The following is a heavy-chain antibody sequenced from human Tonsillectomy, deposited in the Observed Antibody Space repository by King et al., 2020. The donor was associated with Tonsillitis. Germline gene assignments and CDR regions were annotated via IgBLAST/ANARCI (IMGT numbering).Heavy chain of an antibody. D-gene: IGHD6-6*01. CDR2: IYHSGST. CDR1: GGSISSSSYS. V-gene: IGHV4-30-2*01. J-gene: IGHJ6*02. Sequence: QLQESGSGLVKPSQTLSLTCAVSGGSISSSSYSWSWIRQPPGKGLEWIGYIYHSGSTYYKPSLKSRVTIYVDRSKNQFSLKLSSVTAADTAIYYCARAISSSFTYGMDGWGQGTTVTVS. CDR3: ARAISSSFTYGMDG.